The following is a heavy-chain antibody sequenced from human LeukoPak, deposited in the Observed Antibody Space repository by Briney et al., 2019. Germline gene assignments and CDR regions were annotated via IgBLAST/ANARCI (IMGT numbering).Heavy chain of an antibody. CDR1: GFTFSSYS. CDR3: AKDPMTTVTTTAY. J-gene: IGHJ4*02. Sequence: GGSLRLSCAASGFTFSSYSMNWVRQAPGKGLEWVSAISDSDGSTYYADSVKGRFTISRDNSKKTLYLQMNSLRGEDTAIYYCAKDPMTTVTTTAYWGQGTLVTVSS. D-gene: IGHD4-17*01. CDR2: ISDSDGST. V-gene: IGHV3-23*01.